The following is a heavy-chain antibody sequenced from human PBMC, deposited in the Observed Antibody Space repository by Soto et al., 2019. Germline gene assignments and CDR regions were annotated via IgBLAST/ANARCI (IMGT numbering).Heavy chain of an antibody. CDR2: IWNDGITK. D-gene: IGHD2-15*01. CDR3: ARDGGQYEIDY. V-gene: IGHV3-33*01. J-gene: IGHJ4*02. Sequence: GGSLRLSCVASGFTFSPYGMHWVRQAPGKGLEWMAIIWNDGITKRYADSVKGRFTISRDNSKNTLYLEMNSLRAEDTAVYYCARDGGQYEIDYWGQGTLVTVSS. CDR1: GFTFSPYG.